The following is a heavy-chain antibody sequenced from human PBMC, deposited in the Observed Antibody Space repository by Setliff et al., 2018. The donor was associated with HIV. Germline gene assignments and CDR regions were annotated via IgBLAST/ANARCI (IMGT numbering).Heavy chain of an antibody. J-gene: IGHJ4*02. CDR3: ARTLRAAAMGYFDY. D-gene: IGHD5-18*01. CDR2: IYHRGNT. Sequence: SETLSLTCAVSGYSISSGYYWGWIRQPPGKGLAWIGSIYHRGNTYYNPSLKSRVTISLDTSKNQFSLQVTSVTAADTAVSYCARTLRAAAMGYFDYWGQGTLVTVSS. CDR1: GYSISSGYY. V-gene: IGHV4-38-2*01.